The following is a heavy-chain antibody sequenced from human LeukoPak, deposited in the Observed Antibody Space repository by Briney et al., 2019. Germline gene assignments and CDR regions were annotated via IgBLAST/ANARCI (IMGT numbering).Heavy chain of an antibody. V-gene: IGHV3-23*01. Sequence: GGSLRLSCAASGFXFSTYVINWFRQAPGKGLEWVSHICVGAEYIFYADSVKGRFTISRDDSNNALYLQMHSLRAEDTALYYCASGPPFLKYFEYWGQGTLVTVSS. D-gene: IGHD3-3*01. CDR1: GFXFSTYV. CDR3: ASGPPFLKYFEY. CDR2: ICVGAEYI. J-gene: IGHJ4*02.